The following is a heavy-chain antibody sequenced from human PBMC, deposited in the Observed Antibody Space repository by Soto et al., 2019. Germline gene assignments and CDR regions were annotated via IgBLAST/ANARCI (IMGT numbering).Heavy chain of an antibody. CDR3: ERDRTGHYRGEYYYYGMDV. D-gene: IGHD3-9*01. CDR2: TYYRSKWYN. J-gene: IGHJ6*02. CDR1: GDSVSSNSAA. Sequence: PSQTLSLTCDISGDSVSSNSAAWNWIRQSPSRGLEWLGRTYYRSKWYNDYAVAVKSRITINPDTSKNQFSLQLNSVTPEDTAVYYCERDRTGHYRGEYYYYGMDVWGQGTTVTVSS. V-gene: IGHV6-1*01.